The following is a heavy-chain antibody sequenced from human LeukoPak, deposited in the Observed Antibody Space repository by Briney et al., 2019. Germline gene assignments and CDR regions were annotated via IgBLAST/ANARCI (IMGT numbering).Heavy chain of an antibody. J-gene: IGHJ4*02. Sequence: SGGSLRLSCAASGFIFDDHGMSWVRHAPGKGLEWVSGINWNGDSIGYADSVKGRFTISRDNAKNSLHLQMNSLRADDTALYYCARVGYSGYGTGYWGQGTLVTVSS. D-gene: IGHD5-12*01. CDR1: GFIFDDHG. CDR2: INWNGDSI. V-gene: IGHV3-20*04. CDR3: ARVGYSGYGTGY.